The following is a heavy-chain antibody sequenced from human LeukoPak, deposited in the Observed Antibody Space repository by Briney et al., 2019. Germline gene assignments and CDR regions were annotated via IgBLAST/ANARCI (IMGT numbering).Heavy chain of an antibody. CDR2: ISSSGSTI. CDR1: GFTFSDYY. CDR3: ARAPRLKWPYYFDY. V-gene: IGHV3-11*01. J-gene: IGHJ4*02. D-gene: IGHD2-15*01. Sequence: GGSLRLSCAVSGFTFSDYYMSWIRQAPGKGLEWVSYISSSGSTIYYADSVKGRFTISRDNAKNSLYLQMNSLRAEDTAVYYCARAPRLKWPYYFDYWGQGTLVTVSS.